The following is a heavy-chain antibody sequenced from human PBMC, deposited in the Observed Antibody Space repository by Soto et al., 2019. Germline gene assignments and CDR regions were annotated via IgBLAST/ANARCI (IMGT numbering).Heavy chain of an antibody. CDR3: AHGLLGELSLYPPTWDY. CDR1: GFSLSTSGVG. D-gene: IGHD3-16*02. V-gene: IGHV2-5*02. CDR2: IYWDGDE. J-gene: IGHJ4*02. Sequence: SGPTLVNPTQTLTLTCTFSGFSLSTSGVGVGWIRQPAGKALEWLALIYWDGDERYNPSVMSRLTITKGTSKNQVVLTMTNMDPVDTATYFCAHGLLGELSLYPPTWDYWGQGTLVTVSS.